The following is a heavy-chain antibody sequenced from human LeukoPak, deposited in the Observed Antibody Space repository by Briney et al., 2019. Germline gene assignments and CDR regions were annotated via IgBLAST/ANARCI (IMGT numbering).Heavy chain of an antibody. J-gene: IGHJ6*03. CDR2: IYYSGST. D-gene: IGHD3-9*01. Sequence: SETLSLTCTVSGGSISSGGYYWSWIRQHPGKGLGWIGYIYYSGSTYYNPSLKSRVTISVDTSKNQFSLKLSSVTAADTAVYYCARASPYDILTGYSPYYYMDVWGKGTTVTVSS. CDR3: ARASPYDILTGYSPYYYMDV. V-gene: IGHV4-31*03. CDR1: GGSISSGGYY.